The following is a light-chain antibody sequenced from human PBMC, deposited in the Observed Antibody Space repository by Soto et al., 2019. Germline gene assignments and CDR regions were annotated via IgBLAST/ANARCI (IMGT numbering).Light chain of an antibody. Sequence: EIVMTQSPASLSVSAGERATLSCTASQSVSVYLAWYQQKPGQAPRLLIHGASTRATGVPARFSGSGSGTEFTLTISSLQHEDFAIYYCQQYKNWTWTFGQGTKVDIK. CDR2: GAS. CDR1: QSVSVY. CDR3: QQYKNWTWT. V-gene: IGKV3-15*01. J-gene: IGKJ1*01.